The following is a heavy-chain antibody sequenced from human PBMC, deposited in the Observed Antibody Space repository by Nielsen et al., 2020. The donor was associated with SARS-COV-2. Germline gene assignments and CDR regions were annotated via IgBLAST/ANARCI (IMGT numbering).Heavy chain of an antibody. D-gene: IGHD4-17*01. V-gene: IGHV3-7*03. J-gene: IGHJ6*02. Sequence: WIRQPPGKGLEWVANIKQDGSEKYYVDSVKVRFTIPRDNDKNSLYLQMNSLRAEDTAVYYCARPYGDYVQSYYYYYYGMDVWGQGTTVTVSS. CDR2: IKQDGSEK. CDR3: ARPYGDYVQSYYYYYYGMDV.